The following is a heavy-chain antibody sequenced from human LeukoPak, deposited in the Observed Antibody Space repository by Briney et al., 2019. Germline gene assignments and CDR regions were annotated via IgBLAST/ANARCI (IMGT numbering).Heavy chain of an antibody. V-gene: IGHV4-59*01. CDR2: IYYSGST. CDR3: AGGDYYDSSGYYVYYYGMDV. Sequence: SETLSLTCSVSGVSISSYYWSWIRQPPGKGLEWIGYIYYSGSTNYNPSLKSRVTISVDMSKNQFSLKLSSVTAADTAVYYCAGGDYYDSSGYYVYYYGMDVWGQGTTVTVSS. D-gene: IGHD3-22*01. CDR1: GVSISSYY. J-gene: IGHJ6*02.